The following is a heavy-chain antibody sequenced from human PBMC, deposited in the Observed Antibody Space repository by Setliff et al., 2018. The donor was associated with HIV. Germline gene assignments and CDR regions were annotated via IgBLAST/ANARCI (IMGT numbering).Heavy chain of an antibody. CDR1: EFNFKNAW. J-gene: IGHJ3*02. CDR3: ILLGMHGAFDI. Sequence: GGSLRLSCAGSEFNFKNAWMSWVRQAPGKGLEWVGRIKSRVDGETTAYAAPLKGRFTISRDDSKNTLYLQMDSLSTEDTAVYYCILLGMHGAFDIWGQGTMVTVSS. V-gene: IGHV3-15*01. CDR2: IKSRVDGETT. D-gene: IGHD7-27*01.